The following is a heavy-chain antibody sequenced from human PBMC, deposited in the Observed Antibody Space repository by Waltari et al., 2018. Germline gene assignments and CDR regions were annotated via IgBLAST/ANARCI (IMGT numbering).Heavy chain of an antibody. J-gene: IGHJ5*02. D-gene: IGHD6-13*01. CDR1: GYSISSGYY. CDR2: IYHSGST. Sequence: QVQLQESGPGLVKPSETLSLTCAVSGYSISSGYYWGWIRQPPGKGLEWIGSIYHSGSTYYNPSLKSRVTISVDTSKNQFSLKLSSVTAADTAVYYCASGGGSSWYGWFDPWGQGTLVTVSS. V-gene: IGHV4-38-2*01. CDR3: ASGGGSSWYGWFDP.